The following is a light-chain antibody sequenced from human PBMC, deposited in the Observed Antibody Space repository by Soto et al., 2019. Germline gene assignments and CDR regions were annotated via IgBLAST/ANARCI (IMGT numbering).Light chain of an antibody. V-gene: IGKV3-11*01. CDR1: QSVSSY. Sequence: EIVLTQSPDTLSLSPGERATLSCRASQSVSSYFAWYQQKPGQAPRLLIYDASNRATGIPARFSGSGSGTDFTLTISSLEPEDFAVYYCQQRSHWPVTFGQGTKVEIK. J-gene: IGKJ1*01. CDR2: DAS. CDR3: QQRSHWPVT.